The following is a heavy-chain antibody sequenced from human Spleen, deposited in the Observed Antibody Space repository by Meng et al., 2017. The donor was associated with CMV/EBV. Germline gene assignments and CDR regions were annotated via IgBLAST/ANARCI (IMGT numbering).Heavy chain of an antibody. Sequence: ASVKVSCKASGYTFSNYYKHWVRQAPGQGLEWMGVINPSGYSTTYAQKFQGRVTMTRDTSTSTVYMELRSLRSDDTAVYYCARAQGYFDYWGQGTLVTVSS. J-gene: IGHJ4*02. CDR2: INPSGYST. CDR3: ARAQGYFDY. CDR1: GYTFSNYY. V-gene: IGHV1-46*01.